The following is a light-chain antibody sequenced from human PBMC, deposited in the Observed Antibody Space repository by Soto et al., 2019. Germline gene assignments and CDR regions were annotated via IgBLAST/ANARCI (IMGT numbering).Light chain of an antibody. CDR3: QQYGGSPIT. V-gene: IGKV3-20*01. J-gene: IGKJ5*01. Sequence: DIVLTQSPDTLSLSPGESATLSCRASQSLGRYLAWYQQKPGQAPRLLMSGASSRASGVPVRFSGSGSGTDFTLTISRLEPEDFALYYCQQYGGSPITFGLGTRLEIK. CDR2: GAS. CDR1: QSLGRY.